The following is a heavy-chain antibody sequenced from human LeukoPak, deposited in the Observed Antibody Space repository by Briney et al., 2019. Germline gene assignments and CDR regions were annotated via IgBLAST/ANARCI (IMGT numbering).Heavy chain of an antibody. D-gene: IGHD3-22*01. CDR2: ISSSSSYI. V-gene: IGHV3-21*04. Sequence: KTGGSLRLSCAASGFTFSSYSMNWVRQTPGKGLEWVSSISSSSSYIYYADSVKGRFTISRDNSKNTLYLQMNSLRAEDTAVYYCAKVITMIGGYWGQGILVTVSS. CDR3: AKVITMIGGY. J-gene: IGHJ4*02. CDR1: GFTFSSYS.